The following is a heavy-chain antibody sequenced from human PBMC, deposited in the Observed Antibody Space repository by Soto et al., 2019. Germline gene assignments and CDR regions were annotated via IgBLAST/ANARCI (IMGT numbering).Heavy chain of an antibody. CDR1: GGSVIRSSYY. V-gene: IGHV4-39*01. Sequence: QMHLQESGPGLVKPPEPLSLTCAVSGGSVIRSSYYWGWVRQPPGKGLEWIGSVYYTGTTYYNPSLKSRVSIAVDTSDNQFSLTVTSVTAADTAVYDCARHPFWYFDLWGRGSLVSVSS. CDR2: VYYTGTT. CDR3: ARHPFWYFDL. J-gene: IGHJ2*01.